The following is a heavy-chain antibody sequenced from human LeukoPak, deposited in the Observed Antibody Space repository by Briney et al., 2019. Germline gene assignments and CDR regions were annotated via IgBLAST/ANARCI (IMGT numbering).Heavy chain of an antibody. CDR3: AKSGNCGSDCYYFDY. CDR2: ITGSGGGT. CDR1: GFTFSSYG. J-gene: IGHJ4*02. D-gene: IGHD2-21*02. Sequence: GGSLRLSCAASGFTFSSYGMNWVRQAPGKGLEWVSAITGSGGGTYYADSVKGRFTISRDNSRNTLYLQMNSLRVEDTAVYYCAKSGNCGSDCYYFDYWGQGTLVTVSS. V-gene: IGHV3-23*01.